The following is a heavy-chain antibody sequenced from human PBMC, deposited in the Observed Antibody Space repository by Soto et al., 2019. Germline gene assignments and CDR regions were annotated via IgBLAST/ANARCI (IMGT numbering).Heavy chain of an antibody. CDR2: ISSSGSTI. Sequence: GSLRLSCAASGFTFSSYEMNWVRQAPGKGLEWVSYISSSGSTIYYADSVKGRFTISRDNAKNSLYLQMNSLRAEDTAVYYCARVEMEMTTIGNYWGQGTLVTVS. CDR1: GFTFSSYE. D-gene: IGHD4-4*01. V-gene: IGHV3-48*03. J-gene: IGHJ4*02. CDR3: ARVEMEMTTIGNY.